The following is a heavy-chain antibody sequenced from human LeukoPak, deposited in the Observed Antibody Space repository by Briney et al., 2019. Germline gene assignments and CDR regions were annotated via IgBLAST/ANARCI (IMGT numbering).Heavy chain of an antibody. D-gene: IGHD6-19*01. J-gene: IGHJ4*02. CDR2: IYYSGST. Sequence: PSETLSLTCTVSGGSISSYYWSWIRQPPGKGLEWIGYIYYSGSTNYNPSLKSRVTISVDTSKNQFSLKLSSVTAADTAVYYCASSFISRGWYVSGYWGQGTLVTVSS. CDR3: ASSFISRGWYVSGY. V-gene: IGHV4-59*08. CDR1: GGSISSYY.